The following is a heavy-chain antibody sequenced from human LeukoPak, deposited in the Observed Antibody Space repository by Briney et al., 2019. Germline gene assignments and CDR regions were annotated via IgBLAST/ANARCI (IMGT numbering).Heavy chain of an antibody. D-gene: IGHD3-3*01. Sequence: ASVKVSCKATGYTFTSYYMHWVRQAPGQGLEWMGIINPSGGSTSYAQKFQGRVTMTRDTSTSTVYMELSSLRAEDTAVYYCAGSRYDFWSGYFSFDYWGQGTLVTVSS. J-gene: IGHJ4*02. V-gene: IGHV1-46*01. CDR2: INPSGGST. CDR1: GYTFTSYY. CDR3: AGSRYDFWSGYFSFDY.